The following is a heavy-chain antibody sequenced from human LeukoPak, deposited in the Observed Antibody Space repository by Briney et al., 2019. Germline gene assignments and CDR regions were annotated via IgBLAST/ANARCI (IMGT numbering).Heavy chain of an antibody. Sequence: SETLSLTXTVSGRSLSSYYWSWIRQPAGKGLEWIGRINTSGSTNYNPSLKSRVTMSVDTSKNQFSLKLSSVTAADTAVYYCARATWDYGAMASYAFDIWGQGTMVTVSS. J-gene: IGHJ3*02. CDR2: INTSGST. CDR1: GRSLSSYY. D-gene: IGHD4/OR15-4a*01. V-gene: IGHV4-4*07. CDR3: ARATWDYGAMASYAFDI.